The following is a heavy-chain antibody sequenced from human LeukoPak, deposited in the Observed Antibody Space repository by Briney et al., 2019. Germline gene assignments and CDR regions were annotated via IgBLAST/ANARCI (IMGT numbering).Heavy chain of an antibody. D-gene: IGHD6-13*01. J-gene: IGHJ3*02. V-gene: IGHV3-74*01. Sequence: GGSLRLSCAASGFTFSSYWMHWVRQAPGKGLGWVSRIYSDGRSTSYADSVKGRVTISRDNAKNTLYLQMHSLRAEDTAVYYCASLRGYSRSWVSDLDAFDIWGQGTMVTVSS. CDR1: GFTFSSYW. CDR2: IYSDGRST. CDR3: ASLRGYSRSWVSDLDAFDI.